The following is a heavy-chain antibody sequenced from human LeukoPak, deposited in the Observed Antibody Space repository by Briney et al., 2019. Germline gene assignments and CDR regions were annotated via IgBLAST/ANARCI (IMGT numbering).Heavy chain of an antibody. CDR1: GYSFTTSW. Sequence: GESLKISCKGSGYSFTTSWIGWVRQLPGKGLEWMGIIYPGDSDTKYSPSFQGQVTISADTSTNTAYLQWSSLKASDTAMYYCARLGYCSSISCYVAIFDYWGQGTLVTVSS. CDR2: IYPGDSDT. D-gene: IGHD2-2*01. CDR3: ARLGYCSSISCYVAIFDY. J-gene: IGHJ4*02. V-gene: IGHV5-51*01.